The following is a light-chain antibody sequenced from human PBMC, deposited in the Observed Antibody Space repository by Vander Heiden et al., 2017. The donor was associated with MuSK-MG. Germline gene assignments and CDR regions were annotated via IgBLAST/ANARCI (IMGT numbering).Light chain of an antibody. Sequence: EIVLTQSPGTLSLSPGERATLSCRASQSVSSSYLAWYQQKPGQAPRLLIYGASSRATGIPDRFSGSGSGTDFTLTISRPEPEDFAVYYCQQYGSSPKLTFGGGTKVEIK. J-gene: IGKJ4*01. V-gene: IGKV3-20*01. CDR1: QSVSSSY. CDR2: GAS. CDR3: QQYGSSPKLT.